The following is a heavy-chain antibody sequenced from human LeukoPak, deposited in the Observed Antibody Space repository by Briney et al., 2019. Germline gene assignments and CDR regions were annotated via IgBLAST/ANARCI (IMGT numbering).Heavy chain of an antibody. V-gene: IGHV4-39*07. D-gene: IGHD1-7*01. CDR1: GGSISSGNYY. CDR2: IYYSGST. CDR3: AKVIGTRTFEY. J-gene: IGHJ4*02. Sequence: SEALSLTFTVSGGSISSGNYYWGWIRPPPGKGLEWIGTIYYSGSTYFNPSLKSRVTISIDTSKNQFSLKLSSVTAADTAVYYCAKVIGTRTFEYWGQGTLVTVSS.